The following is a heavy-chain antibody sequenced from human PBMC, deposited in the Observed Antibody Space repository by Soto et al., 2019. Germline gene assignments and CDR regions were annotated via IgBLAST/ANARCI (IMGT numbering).Heavy chain of an antibody. CDR2: ITYSGST. D-gene: IGHD5-12*01. V-gene: IGHV4-39*01. Sequence: QLQLQASGPGLVQPSETLSLTCTVSGVSISSHGYFWGWLRQPPGKGLEWIGMITYSGSTYYNPSPESSVTISADTSKNQLSLRLSSVTGADTAVFHCMNYNSGWKYWGQGTVVTVSS. J-gene: IGHJ4*02. CDR1: GVSISSHGYF. CDR3: MNYNSGWKY.